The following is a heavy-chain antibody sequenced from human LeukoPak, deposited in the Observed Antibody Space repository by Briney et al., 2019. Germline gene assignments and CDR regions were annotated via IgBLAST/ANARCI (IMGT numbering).Heavy chain of an antibody. D-gene: IGHD2-21*01. V-gene: IGHV3-43*01. CDR3: AKDIGDT. CDR1: GFTFDDYT. J-gene: IGHJ5*02. Sequence: GGSLRLSCAASGFTFDDYTMHWVRQAPGEGLEWVSLISWDGGSTYYTDSVKGRFTISRDNSKNTLYMQMNSLRTEDTALYYCAKDIGDTWGQGTLVTVSS. CDR2: ISWDGGST.